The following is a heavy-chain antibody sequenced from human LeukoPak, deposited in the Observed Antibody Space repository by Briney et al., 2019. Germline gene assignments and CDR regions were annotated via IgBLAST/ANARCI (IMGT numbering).Heavy chain of an antibody. CDR2: ISSSSSYI. D-gene: IGHD3-9*01. CDR1: GFTFSSYS. Sequence: GGSLRLSCAASGFTFSSYSMNWVRQAPGKGLEWVSSISSSSSYIYYADSVKGRFTISRDNAKNSLYLQMNSLSAEDTAVYYCARDILTGSRPFPFDYWGQGTLVTVSS. CDR3: ARDILTGSRPFPFDY. J-gene: IGHJ4*02. V-gene: IGHV3-21*01.